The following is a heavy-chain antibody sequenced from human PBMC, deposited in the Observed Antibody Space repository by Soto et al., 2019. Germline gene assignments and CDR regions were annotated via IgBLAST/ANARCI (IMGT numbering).Heavy chain of an antibody. CDR2: ISYDGSNK. Sequence: GGSLRLSCAASGFTFSSYAMHWVRQAPGKGLEWVAVISYDGSNKYYADSVKGRFTISRDNSKNTLYLQMNSLRAEDTAVYYCARDALRSSWELYNWFDPWGQGTLVTVSS. CDR1: GFTFSSYA. CDR3: ARDALRSSWELYNWFDP. J-gene: IGHJ5*02. D-gene: IGHD6-13*01. V-gene: IGHV3-30-3*01.